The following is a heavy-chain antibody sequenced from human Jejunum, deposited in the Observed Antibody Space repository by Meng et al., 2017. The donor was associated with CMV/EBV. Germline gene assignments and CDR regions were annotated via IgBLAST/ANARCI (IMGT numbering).Heavy chain of an antibody. CDR1: GGSVRIGSYY. D-gene: IGHD3-3*01. Sequence: CTVSGGSVRIGSYYWGWIRQPPGKGLEWIGYIYYTGSTDYHPSLKSRVTISRDTSKNQFSLKLSSVTAADTAVYYCARRFFAFNIWGQGTRVTVSS. CDR2: IYYTGST. CDR3: ARRFFAFNI. V-gene: IGHV4-61*01. J-gene: IGHJ3*02.